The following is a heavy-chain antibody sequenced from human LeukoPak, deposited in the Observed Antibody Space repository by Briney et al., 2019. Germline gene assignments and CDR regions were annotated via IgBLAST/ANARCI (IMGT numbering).Heavy chain of an antibody. CDR3: ARDKDSSGWYIQGFDY. V-gene: IGHV1-2*02. CDR2: INPNSGGT. CDR1: GYTFTSYG. J-gene: IGHJ4*02. Sequence: GASVKVSCEASGYTFTSYGISWVRQAPGQGLEWMGWINPNSGGTNYAQKFQGRVTMTRDTSISTAYMELSRLRSDDTAVYYCARDKDSSGWYIQGFDYWGQGTLVTVSS. D-gene: IGHD6-19*01.